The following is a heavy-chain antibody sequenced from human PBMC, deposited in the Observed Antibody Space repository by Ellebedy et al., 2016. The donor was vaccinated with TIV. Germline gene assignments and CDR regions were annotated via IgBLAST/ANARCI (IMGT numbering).Heavy chain of an antibody. Sequence: ASVKVSCKASGYTFTGYYIHWVRQAPGQGLEWMGIINPSGGTTRYAQNFQCRVTMTRDSSTSTVYMELSSLRSEDTAVYYCARDYGGATETYFDPWGQGTLVIVSS. CDR2: INPSGGTT. V-gene: IGHV1-46*01. CDR3: ARDYGGATETYFDP. CDR1: GYTFTGYY. D-gene: IGHD4-23*01. J-gene: IGHJ5*02.